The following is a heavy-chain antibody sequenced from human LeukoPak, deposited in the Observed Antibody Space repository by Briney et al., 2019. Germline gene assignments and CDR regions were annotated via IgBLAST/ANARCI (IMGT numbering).Heavy chain of an antibody. V-gene: IGHV4-38-2*02. Sequence: SETLSLTCTVSGYSISSGYYWGWIRQPPGKGLEWIGSIYHSGSTYYNPSLKSRVTISVDTSKNQFSLKLSSVTAADTAVYYCARDVGNYGDYVVDYWGQGTLVTVSS. D-gene: IGHD4-17*01. CDR3: ARDVGNYGDYVVDY. J-gene: IGHJ4*02. CDR1: GYSISSGYY. CDR2: IYHSGST.